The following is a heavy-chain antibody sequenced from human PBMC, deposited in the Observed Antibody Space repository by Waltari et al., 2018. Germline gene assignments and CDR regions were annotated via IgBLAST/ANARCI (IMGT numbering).Heavy chain of an antibody. CDR2: IWYAGHNK. V-gene: IGHV3-33*01. D-gene: IGHD5-12*01. J-gene: IGHJ4*02. CDR1: GFLFSGHV. Sequence: QVQLTESGGGVVQSGRSLRLSCEASGFLFSGHVMHWVRRAPGQGREWVAGIWYAGHNKDYADSVKVRFSISRDNSKNVLYLQMDSLKVEDSGVYYCAIGKGGSGSWFLDWGQGTPVTVSS. CDR3: AIGKGGSGSWFLD.